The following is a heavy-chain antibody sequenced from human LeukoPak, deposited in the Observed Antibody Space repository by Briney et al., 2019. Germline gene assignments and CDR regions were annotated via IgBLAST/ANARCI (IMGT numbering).Heavy chain of an antibody. V-gene: IGHV4-31*03. J-gene: IGHJ5*02. CDR2: IYYSGNT. D-gene: IGHD2-15*01. CDR1: GGSITNDNYY. CDR3: ARDVGFCSGGSCYPYNWFDP. Sequence: PSETLSLTCTVSGGSITNDNYYWSWIRQHPGKGLEWIGYIYYSGNTYYNPSLKSRVTMSVDTSKNQLSLKLSSVTAADTAVYYCARDVGFCSGGSCYPYNWFDPWGQGTLVSVSS.